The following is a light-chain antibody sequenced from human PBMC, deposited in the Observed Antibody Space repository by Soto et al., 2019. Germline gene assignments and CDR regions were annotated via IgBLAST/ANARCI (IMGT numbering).Light chain of an antibody. CDR3: QQYSNWPPIT. V-gene: IGKV3D-15*01. J-gene: IGKJ5*01. CDR2: DAS. CDR1: QSVISN. Sequence: DTVMTHSPATLSVSPGDRATLSCRSSQSVISNLAWYQQKPGQAPRLLIYDASTRATDIPARFSGSGSGTEFTLTISGLQSEDFAIYYCQQYSNWPPITFGQGTRLEIK.